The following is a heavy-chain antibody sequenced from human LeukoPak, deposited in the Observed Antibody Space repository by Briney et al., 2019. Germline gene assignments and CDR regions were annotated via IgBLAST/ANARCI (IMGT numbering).Heavy chain of an antibody. D-gene: IGHD2-15*01. CDR3: ARALGYCSGGSRKTLDY. CDR1: GFTFSSYS. J-gene: IGHJ4*02. Sequence: GGSLRLSCADSGFTFSSYSMNWVRQAPGKGLEWVSSISSSSYIYYADSVKGRYTISRDNAKNSLYLQMNSLRAEDTAVYYCARALGYCSGGSRKTLDYWGQGTLVTVSS. V-gene: IGHV3-21*01. CDR2: ISSSSYI.